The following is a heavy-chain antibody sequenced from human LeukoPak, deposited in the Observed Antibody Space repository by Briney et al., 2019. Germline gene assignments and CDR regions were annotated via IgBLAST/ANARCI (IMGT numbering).Heavy chain of an antibody. Sequence: GGSLRLSCSASGFTFSRYAMHWIRQAPGKRLESVSAISSGGGDTYYADSVKGRFTISRDNSKNTLYLQMSSLRTEDTAVYYCVREGDGNWFDPWGRGTLVTVSS. V-gene: IGHV3-64D*09. CDR2: ISSGGGDT. CDR3: VREGDGNWFDP. J-gene: IGHJ5*02. D-gene: IGHD3-16*01. CDR1: GFTFSRYA.